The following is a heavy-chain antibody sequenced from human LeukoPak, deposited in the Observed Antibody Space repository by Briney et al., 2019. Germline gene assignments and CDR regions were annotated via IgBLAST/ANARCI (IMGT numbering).Heavy chain of an antibody. CDR1: GFTFNNYG. CDR2: INQDGSEK. Sequence: PGGSLRLSCAASGFTFNNYGMHWVRQAPGKGLEWVANINQDGSEKYYVDSVKGRFTISRDNAKNSLFLQMNSLRAEDTAVYYCARFGEFSDAFDIWGQGTMVTVSS. V-gene: IGHV3-7*01. D-gene: IGHD3-10*01. CDR3: ARFGEFSDAFDI. J-gene: IGHJ3*02.